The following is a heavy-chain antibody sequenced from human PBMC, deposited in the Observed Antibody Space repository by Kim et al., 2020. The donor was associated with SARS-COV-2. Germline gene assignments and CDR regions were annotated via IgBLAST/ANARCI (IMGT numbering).Heavy chain of an antibody. D-gene: IGHD3-22*01. CDR1: GYTFTSYD. CDR3: ARGPVYYYDSRGYYGYYYYGMEV. J-gene: IGHJ6*02. CDR2: MNPNSGNT. Sequence: ASVKVSCKASGYTFTSYDINWVRQATGQGLEWMGWMNPNSGNTGYAQKFQGRVTMTRNTSISTAYMELSSLRSEDTAVYYCARGPVYYYDSRGYYGYYYYGMEVWGQGTTVTVSS. V-gene: IGHV1-8*01.